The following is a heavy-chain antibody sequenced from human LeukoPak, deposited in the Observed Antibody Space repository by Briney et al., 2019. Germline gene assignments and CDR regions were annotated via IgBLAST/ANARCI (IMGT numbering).Heavy chain of an antibody. J-gene: IGHJ4*02. Sequence: PSETLSLTCAVSGGSISSYFWSWIRQPPGKGLEWIEYIYYSGSTNYNPSLKSRVTISVDTSKNQFSLRLSSVTAADTAVYYCARATGQSKGDYWGQGTLVTVSS. CDR2: IYYSGST. D-gene: IGHD1-1*01. CDR3: ARATGQSKGDY. CDR1: GGSISSYF. V-gene: IGHV4-59*08.